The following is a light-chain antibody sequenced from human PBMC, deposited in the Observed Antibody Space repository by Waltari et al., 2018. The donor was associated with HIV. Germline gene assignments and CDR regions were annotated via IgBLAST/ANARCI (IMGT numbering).Light chain of an antibody. Sequence: QSALTQPASVSGSPGQSITISCTGSSSDVGSYSYVSWYQQHPGKAPKPMIYEVSNRPAGVSHRFSGSKSGNTASLTISGLQPEDEADYYCNSYTSISTWVFGGGTKLTVL. CDR1: SSDVGSYSY. V-gene: IGLV2-14*01. J-gene: IGLJ3*02. CDR2: EVS. CDR3: NSYTSISTWV.